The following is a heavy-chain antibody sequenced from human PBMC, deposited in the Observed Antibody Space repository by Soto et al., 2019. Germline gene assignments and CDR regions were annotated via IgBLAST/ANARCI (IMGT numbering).Heavy chain of an antibody. D-gene: IGHD2-21*01. V-gene: IGHV3-30-3*01. J-gene: IGHJ5*02. CDR2: ISYDGSNK. Sequence: GGSLRLSCAASGFSFSSYAMHWVRQAPGKGLEWVAVISYDGSNKYYADSVKGRFSMSRDNSRNTLYLQMNSLRGEDTAVYYCARGSAIVVTSRDWFDPWGQGTLVTVSS. CDR1: GFSFSSYA. CDR3: ARGSAIVVTSRDWFDP.